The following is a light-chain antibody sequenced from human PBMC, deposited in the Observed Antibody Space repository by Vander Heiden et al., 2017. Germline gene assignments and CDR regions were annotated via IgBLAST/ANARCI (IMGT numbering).Light chain of an antibody. J-gene: IGLJ2*01. Sequence: SYELTQPPSVSVSPGQTARITCSGNALPKQYAYWYQQKPAQAPVLVIYKDSERPSGIPERFSGSSSGTTVTLTISRVQAEDEADYYCQSADSSGIYEVFGGGTKLTVL. CDR3: QSADSSGIYEV. V-gene: IGLV3-25*03. CDR2: KDS. CDR1: ALPKQY.